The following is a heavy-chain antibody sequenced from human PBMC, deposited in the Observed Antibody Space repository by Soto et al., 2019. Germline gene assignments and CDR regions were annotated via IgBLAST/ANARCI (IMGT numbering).Heavy chain of an antibody. CDR3: ARSNYDFWSGYGYFDF. D-gene: IGHD3-3*01. CDR2: ISPYNGQT. CDR1: GYTFTSSD. Sequence: ASVKVSCKPSGYTFTSSDITWVRQAPGQWLEWMGWISPYNGQTNYSQILQGRVTMTTDTLTSSACMELRSLTSDDTAVYYCARSNYDFWSGYGYFDFWGRGTLVTVSS. J-gene: IGHJ2*01. V-gene: IGHV1-18*04.